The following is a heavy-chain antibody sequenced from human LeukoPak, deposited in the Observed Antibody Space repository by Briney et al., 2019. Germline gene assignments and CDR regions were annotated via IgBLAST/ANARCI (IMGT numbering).Heavy chain of an antibody. V-gene: IGHV3-20*04. CDR3: ARNTQYQLPRNTFDI. CDR1: GFTFDDYA. Sequence: GGSLRLSCAASGFTFDDYAMHWVRQAPGKGLEWVSGINWNGDSTGYADSVKGRFTISRDNAKNSLYLQVNSLRAEDTALYYCARNTQYQLPRNTFDIWGQGTMVSVSS. J-gene: IGHJ3*02. CDR2: INWNGDST. D-gene: IGHD2-2*01.